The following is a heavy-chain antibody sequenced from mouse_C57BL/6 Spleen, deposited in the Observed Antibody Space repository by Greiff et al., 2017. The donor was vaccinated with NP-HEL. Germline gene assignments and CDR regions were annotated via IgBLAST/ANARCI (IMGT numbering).Heavy chain of an antibody. CDR3: ARGYYGTGAMDY. J-gene: IGHJ4*01. D-gene: IGHD1-1*01. CDR2: IDPSDSYT. V-gene: IGHV1-59*01. Sequence: QVQLKQSGAELVRPGTSVKLSCKASGYTFTSYWMHWVKQRPGQGLEWIGVIDPSDSYTNYNQKFKGKATLTVDTSFSTAYMQLSSLTSEDSAVYYCARGYYGTGAMDYWGQGTSVTVSS. CDR1: GYTFTSYW.